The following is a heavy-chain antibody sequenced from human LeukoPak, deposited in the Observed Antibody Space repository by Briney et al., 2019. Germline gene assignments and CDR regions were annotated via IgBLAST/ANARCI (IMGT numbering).Heavy chain of an antibody. D-gene: IGHD6-13*01. V-gene: IGHV1-3*01. CDR2: TNAGNGNT. J-gene: IGHJ4*02. Sequence: ASVKLSCNASGYTFTSYAMHRVRQAPGQRLEWMGWTNAGNGNTKYSQKFQGRVTITRDTSASTEYMELSSLRSEDTAVYYCARSSSSWINSFDYGGQGTLVTVSS. CDR3: ARSSSSWINSFDY. CDR1: GYTFTSYA.